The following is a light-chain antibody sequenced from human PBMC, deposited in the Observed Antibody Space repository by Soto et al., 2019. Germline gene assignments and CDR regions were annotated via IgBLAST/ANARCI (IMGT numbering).Light chain of an antibody. J-gene: IGLJ2*01. CDR1: SGSVSTSYY. CDR2: STN. Sequence: QTVVTQEPSLSVSPGGKVTLTCGLSSGSVSTSYYPSWYQQTPGQAPRTLIYSTNTRSSGVPDRFSGSILGNKAALTITGAQADDESDYYCVLYMGSGISVFGGGTKLTVL. CDR3: VLYMGSGISV. V-gene: IGLV8-61*01.